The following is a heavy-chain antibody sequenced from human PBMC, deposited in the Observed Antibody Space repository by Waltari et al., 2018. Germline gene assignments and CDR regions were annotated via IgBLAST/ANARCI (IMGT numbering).Heavy chain of an antibody. CDR3: ARDHSTSWSHDAYDV. V-gene: IGHV4-38-2*02. CDR1: DQSIKSGFY. J-gene: IGHJ3*01. D-gene: IGHD2-2*01. Sequence: QVKLQESGPGLVRPSETLSLTCLVSDQSIKSGFYWGWLRLPPGKGLEWIGSVYHRGATYYNPSLSSRVTISVDTSKNQVFLRLASVTAADTGMYYCARDHSTSWSHDAYDVWGPGTMVTVAS. CDR2: VYHRGAT.